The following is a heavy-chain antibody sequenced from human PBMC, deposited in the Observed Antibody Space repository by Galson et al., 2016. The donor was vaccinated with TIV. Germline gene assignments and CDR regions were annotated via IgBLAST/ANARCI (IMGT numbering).Heavy chain of an antibody. CDR1: GFMFGDYG. V-gene: IGHV3-49*04. CDR3: SRTYVMDVISIPRYFDY. Sequence: SLRLSCACSGFMFGDYGVSWVRQAPGKGLEWIGFIRNELYGGTTEYAATVKGRFTISRDDSKSIAYLQMDRLKTEDTAVYYCSRTYVMDVISIPRYFDYWGQGALLTVSS. CDR2: IRNELYGGTT. J-gene: IGHJ4*02. D-gene: IGHD3-16*01.